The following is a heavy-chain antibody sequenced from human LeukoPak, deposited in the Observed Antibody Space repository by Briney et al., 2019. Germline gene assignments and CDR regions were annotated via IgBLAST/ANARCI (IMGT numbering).Heavy chain of an antibody. Sequence: PGGSLRLSCAASGFTFHTYAMAWVRQTPGKGLEWVSRINSDGSSTSYADSVKGRFTISRDNAKNTLYLQMNSLRAEDTAVYYCARTLSYYYDSSGYRGAFDIWGQGTMVTVSS. CDR1: GFTFHTYA. D-gene: IGHD3-22*01. CDR3: ARTLSYYYDSSGYRGAFDI. CDR2: INSDGSST. J-gene: IGHJ3*02. V-gene: IGHV3-74*01.